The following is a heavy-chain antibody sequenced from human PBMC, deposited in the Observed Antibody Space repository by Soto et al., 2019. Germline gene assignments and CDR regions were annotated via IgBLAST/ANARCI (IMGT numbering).Heavy chain of an antibody. Sequence: HPGGSLRLSCGASGITFSRCLMSWARQAPGKGLEWVASISQDGTDTDYVDSVKGRFAISRDNPKNSLYLQMNSLRADDTAVYYCARDPLSYGDYAQTYWYFDLWGRGTRVTVSS. J-gene: IGHJ2*01. CDR1: GITFSRCL. CDR3: ARDPLSYGDYAQTYWYFDL. CDR2: ISQDGTDT. D-gene: IGHD4-17*01. V-gene: IGHV3-7*01.